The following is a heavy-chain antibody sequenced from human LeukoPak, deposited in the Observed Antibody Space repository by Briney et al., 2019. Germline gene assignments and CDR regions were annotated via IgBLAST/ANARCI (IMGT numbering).Heavy chain of an antibody. V-gene: IGHV3-7*01. CDR2: IKQDGSEK. D-gene: IGHD2-15*01. J-gene: IGHJ5*02. CDR1: GFIFSSYR. CDR3: ARAQLGCSGGSCYYGGWLDP. Sequence: GGSLRLSCAASGFIFSSYRMTWVRQAPGKGLEWVANIKQDGSEKKYVESVKGRFTISRDNAKKSLYLEMNRLRAEDTAVYYCARAQLGCSGGSCYYGGWLDPWGQGTLVTVSS.